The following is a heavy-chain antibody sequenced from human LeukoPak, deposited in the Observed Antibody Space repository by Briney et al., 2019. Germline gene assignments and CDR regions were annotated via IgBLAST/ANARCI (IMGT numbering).Heavy chain of an antibody. D-gene: IGHD2-2*01. V-gene: IGHV3-48*03. CDR1: GFTFSSYE. CDR3: AREGCSSTSCYDY. Sequence: GGSLRLSCAASGFTFSSYEMNWVRQAPGKGLEGVLYFSSSGSTIYYADSVKGRFTISRDNAKNSLYLQMNSLRAEDTAVYYCAREGCSSTSCYDYWGQGTLVTVSS. J-gene: IGHJ4*02. CDR2: FSSSGSTI.